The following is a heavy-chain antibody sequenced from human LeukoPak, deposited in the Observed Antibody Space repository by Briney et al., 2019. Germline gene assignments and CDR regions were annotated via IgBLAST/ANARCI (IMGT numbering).Heavy chain of an antibody. D-gene: IGHD3-22*01. CDR2: INLSGST. J-gene: IGHJ4*02. CDR3: ARGNYRRKYYYDSSGYPFDY. V-gene: IGHV4-34*01. Sequence: PSETLSHTCAVYGGSFSGYYWSWIRQPPGKGLEWIGEINLSGSTNYNPSLKSRVTISVDTSKNQFSLKLSSVTAADTAVYYCARGNYRRKYYYDSSGYPFDYWGQGTLVTVSS. CDR1: GGSFSGYY.